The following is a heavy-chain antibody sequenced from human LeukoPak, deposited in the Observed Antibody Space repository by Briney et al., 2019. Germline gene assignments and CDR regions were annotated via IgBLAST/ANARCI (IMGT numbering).Heavy chain of an antibody. Sequence: ASVRVSCKASGYTFTSYAMHWVRQAPGQRLEWMGWINAGNGNTKYSQKFQGRVTITRDTSASTAYMELSSLRSEDTAVYYCARDYSSSLGIAYWGQGTLVTVSP. D-gene: IGHD2-21*01. V-gene: IGHV1-3*01. CDR1: GYTFTSYA. CDR3: ARDYSSSLGIAY. J-gene: IGHJ4*02. CDR2: INAGNGNT.